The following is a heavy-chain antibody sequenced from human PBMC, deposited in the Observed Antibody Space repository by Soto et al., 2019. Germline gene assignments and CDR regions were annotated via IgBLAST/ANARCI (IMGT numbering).Heavy chain of an antibody. J-gene: IGHJ4*02. Sequence: ASVKVSCKASGGTFSSYAISWVRQAPGQGLEWMGGIIPIFGTANYAQKFQGRVTITADESTSTAYMELSSLRSEDTAVYYCARDGVSGAVAGIISHWGQGTLVTVSS. CDR3: ARDGVSGAVAGIISH. CDR2: IIPIFGTA. CDR1: GGTFSSYA. V-gene: IGHV1-69*13. D-gene: IGHD6-19*01.